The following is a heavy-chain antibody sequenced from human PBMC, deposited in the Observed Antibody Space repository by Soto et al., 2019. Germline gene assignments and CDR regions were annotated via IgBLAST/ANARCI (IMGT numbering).Heavy chain of an antibody. CDR1: GFTFSSYW. CDR3: ARYCSGGSCDQFLRRYYYGMDV. Sequence: GGSLRLSCAASGFTFSSYWMSWVRQAPGKGLEWVANIKQDGSEKYYVDSVKGRFTISRDNAKNSLYLQMNSLRAEDTAVYYCARYCSGGSCDQFLRRYYYGMDVWGQGTTVTVSS. D-gene: IGHD2-15*01. CDR2: IKQDGSEK. J-gene: IGHJ6*02. V-gene: IGHV3-7*01.